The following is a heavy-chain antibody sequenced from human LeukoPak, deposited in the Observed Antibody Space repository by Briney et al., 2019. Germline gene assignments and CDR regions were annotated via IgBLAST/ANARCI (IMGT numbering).Heavy chain of an antibody. CDR1: GYTLTELS. CDR3: VRGIEGGSGYYSKLPGGY. D-gene: IGHD3-16*01. CDR2: ITPRNGGT. J-gene: IGHJ4*02. Sequence: GASVKVSCKVSGYTLTELSMHWVRQAPGQGLEWMGWITPRNGGTNYAQKFQGWVTMTRDTSISTAYLELRRLRSDDTAVYYCVRGIEGGSGYYSKLPGGYWGQGTLVTVSS. V-gene: IGHV1-2*04.